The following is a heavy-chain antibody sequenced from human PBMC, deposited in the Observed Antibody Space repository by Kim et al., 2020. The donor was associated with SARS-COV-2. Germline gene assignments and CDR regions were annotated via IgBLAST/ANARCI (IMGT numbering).Heavy chain of an antibody. CDR3: AREMKELTSVITMVRGDHAFDI. J-gene: IGHJ3*02. D-gene: IGHD3-10*01. Sequence: GGSLRLSCAASGFTVSSNYMSWVRQAPGKGLEWVSVIYSGGSTYYADSVKGRFTISRDNSKNTLYLQMNSLRAEDTAVYYCAREMKELTSVITMVRGDHAFDIWGQGTMVTVSS. CDR1: GFTVSSNY. V-gene: IGHV3-53*01. CDR2: IYSGGST.